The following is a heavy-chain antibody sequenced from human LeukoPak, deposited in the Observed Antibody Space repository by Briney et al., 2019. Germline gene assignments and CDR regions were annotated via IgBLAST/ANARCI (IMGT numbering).Heavy chain of an antibody. Sequence: GGSLRLSCAASGFTFSSHSMNWVRQAPGKGLEWVSYISSSSSTIYYADSVKGRFTISRDNAKNSLYLQMNSLRAEDTAVYYCARDPDYYGSGNYGMDVWGQGTTVTVSS. CDR1: GFTFSSHS. CDR2: ISSSSSTI. CDR3: ARDPDYYGSGNYGMDV. J-gene: IGHJ6*02. D-gene: IGHD3-10*01. V-gene: IGHV3-48*01.